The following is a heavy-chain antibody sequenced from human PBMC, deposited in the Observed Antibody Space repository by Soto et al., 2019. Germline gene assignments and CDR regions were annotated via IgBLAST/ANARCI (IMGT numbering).Heavy chain of an antibody. J-gene: IGHJ4*02. V-gene: IGHV4-30-2*01. Sequence: QLQLQESGAGLVKPSQTLSLPGAVSGGSISRGGYSLSWIRQPPGKGLEWLGYIFHSGSTYYNPSSKSRGTLSVDMSKNQFSLKLSSVTAADTAVYYCARGPPAGYWGQGTLVTVAS. CDR3: ARGPPAGY. CDR2: IFHSGST. CDR1: GGSISRGGYS.